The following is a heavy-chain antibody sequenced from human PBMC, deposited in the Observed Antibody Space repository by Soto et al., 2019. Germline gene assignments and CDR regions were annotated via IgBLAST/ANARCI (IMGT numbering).Heavy chain of an antibody. Sequence: GGSLRLSCEASGFTFNDYAIHWVRQAPGKGLEWVSGINWNSATIAYADSVKGRFIISRDNAKNSLSSVTAADTAVYYCARDTVANAYGFDYWGQGTLVTVSS. V-gene: IGHV3-9*01. CDR2: INWNSATI. CDR1: GFTFNDYA. D-gene: IGHD5-12*01. J-gene: IGHJ4*02. CDR3: ARDTVANAYGFDY.